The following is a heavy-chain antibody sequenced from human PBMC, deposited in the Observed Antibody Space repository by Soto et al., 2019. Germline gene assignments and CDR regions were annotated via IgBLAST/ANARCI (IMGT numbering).Heavy chain of an antibody. Sequence: QVQLVQSGAEVKKPGASVKVSCKASGYTFTSYAMHWVRQAPGQGLERMGWINAGNGNTKYSQKFQGRVTITRDKSASTAYMQLSSLRAEDTAVYYCARGPGGPDGPGDYWGQGTLVTVSS. CDR3: ARGPGGPDGPGDY. CDR1: GYTFTSYA. V-gene: IGHV1-3*01. J-gene: IGHJ4*02. D-gene: IGHD2-15*01. CDR2: INAGNGNT.